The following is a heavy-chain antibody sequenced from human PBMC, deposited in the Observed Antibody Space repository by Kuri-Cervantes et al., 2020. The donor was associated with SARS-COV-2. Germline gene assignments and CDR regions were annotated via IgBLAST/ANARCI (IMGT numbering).Heavy chain of an antibody. CDR2: IKQDGSEK. V-gene: IGHV3-7*01. Sequence: GGSLRLSCAASGFTFSSYGMHWVRQAPGKGLEWVANIKQDGSEKYYVDSVKGRFTISRDDAKNSLYLQMNSLRAEDTAVYYCERDPNYYDSSANEGFDYWGQGTLVTVSS. CDR3: ERDPNYYDSSANEGFDY. J-gene: IGHJ4*02. CDR1: GFTFSSYG. D-gene: IGHD3-22*01.